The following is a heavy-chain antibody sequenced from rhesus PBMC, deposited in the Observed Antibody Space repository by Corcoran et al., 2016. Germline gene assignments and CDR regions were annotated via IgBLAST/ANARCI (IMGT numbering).Heavy chain of an antibody. CDR1: GGSISGYD. J-gene: IGHJ4*01. CDR2: IGVSRRNI. Sequence: QVQLQESGPGLVEPSETLSVTCAVSGGSISGYDWNWIRRPPGKVLEWIGDIGVSRRNIYYNPSLRSRVTISPGTSRDQVSLKLASVTAADTAVYYCARSRSTVTAPDYWGQGVLITVSS. V-gene: IGHV4-165*02. CDR3: ARSRSTVTAPDY. D-gene: IGHD4-29*01.